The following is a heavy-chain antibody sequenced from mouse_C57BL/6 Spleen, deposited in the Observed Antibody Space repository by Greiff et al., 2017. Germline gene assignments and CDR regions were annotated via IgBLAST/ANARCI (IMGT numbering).Heavy chain of an antibody. CDR1: GYTFTGYW. CDR2: ILPGSGST. V-gene: IGHV1-9*01. CDR3: AGYYYGSSYWYFDV. J-gene: IGHJ1*03. Sequence: VQLQQSGAELMKPGASVKLSCKATGYTFTGYWIEWVKQRPGHGLEWIGEILPGSGSTNYNGKFKGKATFTADTSSNTAYMQLSSLTTEDSAIYYCAGYYYGSSYWYFDVWGTGTTVTVSS. D-gene: IGHD1-1*01.